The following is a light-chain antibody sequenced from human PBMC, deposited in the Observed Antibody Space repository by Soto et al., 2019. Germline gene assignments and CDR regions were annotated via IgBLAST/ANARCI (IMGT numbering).Light chain of an antibody. Sequence: PASVSGSPGQSITISCTGTSSDVGSHNLASWYQQFPGKAPKLIIFEASKRPSGVSNRFSGSKSGSTASLTISGLQAEDEADYYCCSNAAGSTYVFGSGTKVTVL. V-gene: IGLV2-23*01. CDR3: CSNAAGSTYV. CDR2: EAS. J-gene: IGLJ1*01. CDR1: SSDVGSHNL.